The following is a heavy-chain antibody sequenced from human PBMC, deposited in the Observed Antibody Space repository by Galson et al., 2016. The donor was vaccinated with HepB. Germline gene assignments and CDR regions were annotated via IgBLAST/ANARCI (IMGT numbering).Heavy chain of an antibody. Sequence: SLRLSCAASGFTLSSYGIHWVRQAPGKGLEWVAYIPLDGSNKYYRDSVKGRFTISRDNSKNTVYLQMNSLRAEDTAVYYCAKDPYYGSDRGYGMDVWGQGTTVTVSS. CDR1: GFTLSSYG. V-gene: IGHV3-30*02. CDR3: AKDPYYGSDRGYGMDV. J-gene: IGHJ6*02. CDR2: IPLDGSNK. D-gene: IGHD3-10*01.